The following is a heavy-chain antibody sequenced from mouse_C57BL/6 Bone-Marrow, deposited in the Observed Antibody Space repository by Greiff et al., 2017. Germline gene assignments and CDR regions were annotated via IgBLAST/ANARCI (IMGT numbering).Heavy chain of an antibody. J-gene: IGHJ2*01. CDR3: TRGGKNYFDY. V-gene: IGHV1-5*01. CDR1: GYTFTSYW. Sequence: EVQLQQSGTVLARPGASVKMSCKTSGYTFTSYWMHWVKQRPGQGLEWIGAIYPGNSDTSYNQKFEGKAKLTAVTSASTAYMELSSLTNEDSAVYYGTRGGKNYFDYWGQGTTLTVSS. D-gene: IGHD2-1*01. CDR2: IYPGNSDT.